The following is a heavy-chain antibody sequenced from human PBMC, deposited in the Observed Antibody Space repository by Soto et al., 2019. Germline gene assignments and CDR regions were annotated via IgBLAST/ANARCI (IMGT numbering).Heavy chain of an antibody. V-gene: IGHV3-30-3*01. CDR2: ISYDGSNK. Sequence: QVQLVESGGGVVQPGRSLRLSCAASGFTFSSYAMHWVRQAPGKWLEWVAVISYDGSNKYYADSVKGRFTISRDNSKNTLYLQMNSLRAEDTAVYYCARDRVLRYFDWLGDGMDVWGQGTTVTVSS. J-gene: IGHJ6*02. CDR3: ARDRVLRYFDWLGDGMDV. D-gene: IGHD3-9*01. CDR1: GFTFSSYA.